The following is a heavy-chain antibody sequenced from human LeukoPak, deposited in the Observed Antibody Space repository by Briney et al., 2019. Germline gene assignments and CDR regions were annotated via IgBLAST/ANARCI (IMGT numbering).Heavy chain of an antibody. D-gene: IGHD2-21*02. V-gene: IGHV3-30*02. CDR2: IRYDGSSK. CDR3: ASGGHIVVVTAASKNLLLDY. CDR1: GFIFSNYG. Sequence: GGSLRLSCAASGFIFSNYGMHWVRQAPGKGLEWVAFIRYDGSSKYYADSVKGRFTISRDNSKNTVYLQMNSLRPDDTAVYYCASGGHIVVVTAASKNLLLDYWGQGTLVTVSS. J-gene: IGHJ4*02.